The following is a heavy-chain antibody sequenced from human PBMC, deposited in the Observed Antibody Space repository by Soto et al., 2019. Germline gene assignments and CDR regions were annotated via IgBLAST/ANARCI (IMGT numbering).Heavy chain of an antibody. D-gene: IGHD6-19*01. CDR1: GFTFSAVY. V-gene: IGHV3-11*05. Sequence: QVQLEESGGGLVKPGGSLRLSCAASGFTFSAVYMSWIRQAPNKGLEYISYISSSGTSANYADSVKGRFTISRDNAKNSLYLQMNTLRAEDSAVYYCARDRGAVTGQYCAYWGQGALVTVSS. CDR2: ISSSGTSA. J-gene: IGHJ4*02. CDR3: ARDRGAVTGQYCAY.